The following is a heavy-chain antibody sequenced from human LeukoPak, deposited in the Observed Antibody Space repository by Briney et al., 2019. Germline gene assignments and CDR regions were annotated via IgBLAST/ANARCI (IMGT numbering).Heavy chain of an antibody. CDR2: IYYSGST. Sequence: SETLSLTCSVSGGSIISSDFYWGWIRQPPGKGLEWIGSIYYSGSTYYNPSLKSRVTISVDTSKNQFSLNLTSVTAADTAVYYCARDCCGSRSWSDPWSQGTLVTVSS. D-gene: IGHD6-25*01. CDR1: GGSIISSDFY. CDR3: ARDCCGSRSWSDP. V-gene: IGHV4-39*07. J-gene: IGHJ5*02.